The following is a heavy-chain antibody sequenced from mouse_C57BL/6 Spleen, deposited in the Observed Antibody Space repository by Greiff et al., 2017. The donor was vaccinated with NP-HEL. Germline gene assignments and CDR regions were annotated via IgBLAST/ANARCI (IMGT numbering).Heavy chain of an antibody. CDR1: GYTFTSYW. V-gene: IGHV1-53*01. D-gene: IGHD2-4*01. Sequence: QVQLQQPGTELVKPGASVKLSCKASGYTFTSYWMHWVKQRPGQGLEWIGNINPSNGGTNYNEKFKSKATLTVDKSSSTAYMQLSSLTSEDSAVYFCARHGIYYDYDRAWFAYWGQGTLVTVSA. J-gene: IGHJ3*01. CDR2: INPSNGGT. CDR3: ARHGIYYDYDRAWFAY.